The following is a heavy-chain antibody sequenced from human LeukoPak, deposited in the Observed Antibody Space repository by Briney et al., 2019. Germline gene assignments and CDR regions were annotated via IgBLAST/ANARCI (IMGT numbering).Heavy chain of an antibody. J-gene: IGHJ4*02. CDR3: AREMNYYDSTGYYLHYFEY. Sequence: SEPLSLTCTVSGGGSISSVYWSWIRQAPGKGLEWIGYVHYSGSTDYNPSLKSRVTMSVDTSKNQISLKLSSVTAADTAVYFCAREMNYYDSTGYYLHYFEYWGQGTLVTVSS. CDR1: GGGSISSVY. CDR2: VHYSGST. V-gene: IGHV4-59*01. D-gene: IGHD3-22*01.